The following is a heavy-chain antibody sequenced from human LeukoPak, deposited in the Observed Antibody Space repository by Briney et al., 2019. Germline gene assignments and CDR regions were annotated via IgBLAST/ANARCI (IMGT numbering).Heavy chain of an antibody. CDR1: GYTFTSYA. CDR3: ARDIGLLWFGESNIWFDP. V-gene: IGHV1-3*01. J-gene: IGHJ5*02. CDR2: INAGNGNT. Sequence: ASVKVSCKASGYTFTSYAMHWVRQAPGQRLEWMGWINAGNGNTKYSQKFQGRVTITRDTSASTAYMELSSLRSEDTAVYYCARDIGLLWFGESNIWFDPWGQGTLVTVSS. D-gene: IGHD3-10*01.